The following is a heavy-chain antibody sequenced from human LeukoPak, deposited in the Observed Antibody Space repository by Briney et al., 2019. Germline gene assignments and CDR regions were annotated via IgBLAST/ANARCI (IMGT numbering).Heavy chain of an antibody. Sequence: GGSLRLSCAASGFTVSSDHMAWVRPAPGRGLECVSVIDGGGRKYYADSVKGRFTISRDDSKNTFDLQMNSLRAEDTAVYYCASGKLNSWGQGTLVTVSS. D-gene: IGHD1-14*01. CDR3: ASGKLNS. J-gene: IGHJ4*02. V-gene: IGHV3-53*01. CDR1: GFTVSSDH. CDR2: IDGGGRK.